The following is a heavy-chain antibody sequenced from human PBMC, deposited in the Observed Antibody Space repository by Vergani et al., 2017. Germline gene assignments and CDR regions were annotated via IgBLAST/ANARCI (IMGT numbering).Heavy chain of an antibody. CDR1: GFSFSDHY. CDR2: ISNSGNTI. CDR3: ARDHRDYNNYPGNFVS. D-gene: IGHD5-24*01. J-gene: IGHJ3*02. Sequence: QVQLVESGGGLVKPGGSLRLSCAASGFSFSDHYMTWIRQAPGKGLEWVSYISNSGNTIEYADSVKGRFSISRDNAKSSLFLQMDSLRAEDTAVYYCARDHRDYNNYPGNFVSWGRGSMVTVS. V-gene: IGHV3-11*01.